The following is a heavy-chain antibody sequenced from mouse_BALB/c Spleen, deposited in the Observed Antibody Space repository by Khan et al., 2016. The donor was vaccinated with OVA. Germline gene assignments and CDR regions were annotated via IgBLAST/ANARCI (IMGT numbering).Heavy chain of an antibody. CDR3: ARSPYGNFAY. CDR2: INSDGDYT. V-gene: IGHV5-9-3*01. D-gene: IGHD2-1*01. J-gene: IGHJ3*01. CDR1: GFTFSTYA. Sequence: EVQLVESGGGLVKPGGSLKLSCAASGFTFSTYAMSWVRQTPEKRLEWVATINSDGDYTYYLDSVQGRFTISRDNAKNTLYLQMTSLRSEDTAMYYCARSPYGNFAYWGQGTLVTVSA.